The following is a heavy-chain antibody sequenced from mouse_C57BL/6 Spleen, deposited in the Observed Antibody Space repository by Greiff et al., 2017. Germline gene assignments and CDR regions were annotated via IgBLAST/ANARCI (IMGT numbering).Heavy chain of an antibody. Sequence: VQLQQSGPVLVKPGASVKMSCKASGYTFTDYYMNWVKQSHGKSLEWIGVINPYNGGTSYNQKFKGKATLTVDKSSSTAYMELNSLTSEDSAVYYCAKPPSGSSSPFAYWGQGTLVTVSA. CDR2: INPYNGGT. CDR3: AKPPSGSSSPFAY. D-gene: IGHD1-1*01. V-gene: IGHV1-19*01. CDR1: GYTFTDYY. J-gene: IGHJ3*01.